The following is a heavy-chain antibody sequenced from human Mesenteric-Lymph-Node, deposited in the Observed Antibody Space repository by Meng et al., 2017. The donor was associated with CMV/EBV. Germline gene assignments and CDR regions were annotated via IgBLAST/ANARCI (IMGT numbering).Heavy chain of an antibody. CDR2: INPNRGGT. Sequence: ASVKVSCKASGYTFTGYYMHWVRQAPGQGLEWMGWINPNRGGTNYAQKFQGRVTMTRDTSISTAYMELSRLRSDDTAVYYCARGWGSYYYYGMDVWGQGTTVTVSS. J-gene: IGHJ6*02. CDR1: GYTFTGYY. V-gene: IGHV1-2*02. CDR3: ARGWGSYYYYGMDV. D-gene: IGHD3-16*01.